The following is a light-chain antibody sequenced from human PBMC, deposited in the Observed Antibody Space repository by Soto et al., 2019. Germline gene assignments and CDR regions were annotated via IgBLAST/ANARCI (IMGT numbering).Light chain of an antibody. V-gene: IGLV2-23*01. J-gene: IGLJ2*01. Sequence: QSVLTQPASVSGSPGQAITISFTGTSSDVGSYNLVSWYQQHPGKAPKLMIYEGSKRPSGVSNRFSGSKSGNTASLTISGLQAEDEADYYCCSYAGRSTLVFGGGTKLTVL. CDR1: SSDVGSYNL. CDR3: CSYAGRSTLV. CDR2: EGS.